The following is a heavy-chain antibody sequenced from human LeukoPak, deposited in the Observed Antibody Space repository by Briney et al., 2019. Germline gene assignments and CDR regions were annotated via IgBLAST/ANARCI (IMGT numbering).Heavy chain of an antibody. J-gene: IGHJ3*02. Sequence: ASVKVSCKASGYTFTSYGISWVRQAPGQGLEWMGWISAYNGNTNYAQKLQGRVTMTTDTSTSTAYMELRSLRSDDTAVYYCATNQSGLVPAATDAFEIWGQGTMVTVSS. CDR2: ISAYNGNT. CDR1: GYTFTSYG. V-gene: IGHV1-18*01. CDR3: ATNQSGLVPAATDAFEI. D-gene: IGHD2-2*01.